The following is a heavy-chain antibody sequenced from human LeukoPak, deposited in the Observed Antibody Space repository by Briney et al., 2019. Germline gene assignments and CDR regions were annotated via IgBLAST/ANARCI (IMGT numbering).Heavy chain of an antibody. J-gene: IGHJ3*02. V-gene: IGHV3-33*06. CDR3: AKGLLFTIIVVVNADAFDI. CDR1: GFTFSGYS. D-gene: IGHD3-22*01. Sequence: PGRSLRLSCAASGFTFSGYSMHWVRQAPGKGLEWVAVIWYDGSNEDYADSVKGRFTISRDNSKNTLYLQMNSLRAEDTAVYYCAKGLLFTIIVVVNADAFDIWGQGTMVTVSS. CDR2: IWYDGSNE.